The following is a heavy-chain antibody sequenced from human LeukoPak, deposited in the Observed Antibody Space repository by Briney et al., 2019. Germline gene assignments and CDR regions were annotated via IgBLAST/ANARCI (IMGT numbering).Heavy chain of an antibody. D-gene: IGHD1-14*01. Sequence: GGSLRLSCAASGFTFDDYAMHWVRQPPGKGLEWVSGISWNSGSIGYADSVKGRFTISRDNAKNSLYLQMNSLRGEDTALYYCAKDITSYYYYYMDVWGKGTTVTISS. J-gene: IGHJ6*03. CDR2: ISWNSGSI. V-gene: IGHV3-9*01. CDR1: GFTFDDYA. CDR3: AKDITSYYYYYMDV.